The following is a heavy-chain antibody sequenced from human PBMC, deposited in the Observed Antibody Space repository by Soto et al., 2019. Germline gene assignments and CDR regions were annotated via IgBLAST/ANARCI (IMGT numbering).Heavy chain of an antibody. CDR2: IIPILGIA. CDR1: GGTFSSYT. D-gene: IGHD1-26*01. Sequence: QVQLVQSGAEVKKPGSSVKVSCKASGGTFSSYTISWVRQAPGQGLEWMGRIIPILGIANYAQKFQGRVTITADQSTSTAYMELSSLRYEDTAVYYCARDPVGATIWFDPWGQGTLVTVSS. V-gene: IGHV1-69*08. J-gene: IGHJ5*02. CDR3: ARDPVGATIWFDP.